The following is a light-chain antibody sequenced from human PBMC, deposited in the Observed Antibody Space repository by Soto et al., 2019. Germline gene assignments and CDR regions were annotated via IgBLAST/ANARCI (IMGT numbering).Light chain of an antibody. CDR1: SSDIGSYNL. J-gene: IGLJ2*01. CDR3: CSYAGSRGVV. V-gene: IGLV2-23*01. CDR2: EGS. Sequence: QSALTQPASVSGSPGQSITISCTGTSSDIGSYNLVSWYQQHPGKAPKLIIYEGSERPSGVSDRFSGSKSGNTASLTIFGLQTEDETENYCCSYAGSRGVVFGGGTKLTVL.